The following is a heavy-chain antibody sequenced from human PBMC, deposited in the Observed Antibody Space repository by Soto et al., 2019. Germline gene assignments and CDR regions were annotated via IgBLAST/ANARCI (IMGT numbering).Heavy chain of an antibody. Sequence: SVKVSCKASGFTFTSSAVRWVRQARGQRLEWIGWIVVGSGNTNYAQKFQERVTITRDMSTSTAYMELSSLRSEDTAVYYCAADSSGSPLYYYGMDVWGQGTTVTVSS. V-gene: IGHV1-58*01. J-gene: IGHJ6*02. CDR3: AADSSGSPLYYYGMDV. CDR2: IVVGSGNT. CDR1: GFTFTSSA. D-gene: IGHD3-22*01.